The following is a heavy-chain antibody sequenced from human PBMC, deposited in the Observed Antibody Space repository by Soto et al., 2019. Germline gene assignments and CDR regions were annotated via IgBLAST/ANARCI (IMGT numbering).Heavy chain of an antibody. Sequence: TSETLSLTCTVSGASISSGVSYWSWIRQHPGKGLEWIGYVYNRGSSYYNPSLKSRVIISVDTSKNQFSLKLSSLTAADTAVYYCARDTNTYGSGSYGMDVWGQGTTVTVSS. J-gene: IGHJ6*02. CDR3: ARDTNTYGSGSYGMDV. D-gene: IGHD3-10*01. V-gene: IGHV4-31*03. CDR2: VYNRGSS. CDR1: GASISSGVSY.